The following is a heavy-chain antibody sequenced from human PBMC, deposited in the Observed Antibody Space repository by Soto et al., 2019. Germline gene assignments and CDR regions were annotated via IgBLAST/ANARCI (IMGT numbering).Heavy chain of an antibody. CDR1: GGTFSSYT. J-gene: IGHJ4*02. V-gene: IGHV1-69*02. Sequence: QVQLVQSGAEVKKPGSSVKVSCKASGGTFSSYTISWVRQAPGQGLEWMGRIIPILGIANYAQKFQGRVTITADKSTSTAYMELSSLRSEDTAVYSCASIVAPGGFDYWGQGTLVTVSS. CDR3: ASIVAPGGFDY. D-gene: IGHD5-12*01. CDR2: IIPILGIA.